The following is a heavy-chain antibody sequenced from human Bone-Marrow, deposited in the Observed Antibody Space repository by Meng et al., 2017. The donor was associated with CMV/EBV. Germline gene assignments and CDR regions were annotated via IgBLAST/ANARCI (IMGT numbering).Heavy chain of an antibody. J-gene: IGHJ4*02. Sequence: SGGTFSSYAISWVRQAPGQGLEWMGGIIPIFGTANCAQKFQGRVTITTDESTSTAYMELSSLRSEDTAVYYCATPLNCSSTSCLDYWGQGTLVTVSS. CDR1: GGTFSSYA. D-gene: IGHD2-2*01. CDR3: ATPLNCSSTSCLDY. CDR2: IIPIFGTA. V-gene: IGHV1-69*05.